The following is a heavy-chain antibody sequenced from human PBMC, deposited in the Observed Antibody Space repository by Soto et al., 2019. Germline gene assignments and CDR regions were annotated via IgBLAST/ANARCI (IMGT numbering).Heavy chain of an antibody. D-gene: IGHD2-21*02. CDR2: IWYDGSNK. Sequence: GGSLRLSCAASGFTFSSYGMHWVRQAPGKGLEWVAVIWYDGSNKYYADSVKGRFTISRDNSKNTLYLQMNSLRAEDTAVYYCASAPYCGGDCYSALDYWGQGTLVTVSS. V-gene: IGHV3-33*01. CDR1: GFTFSSYG. CDR3: ASAPYCGGDCYSALDY. J-gene: IGHJ4*02.